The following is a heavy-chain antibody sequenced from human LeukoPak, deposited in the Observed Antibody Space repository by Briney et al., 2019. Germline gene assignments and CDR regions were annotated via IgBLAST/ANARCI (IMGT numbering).Heavy chain of an antibody. D-gene: IGHD2-15*01. J-gene: IGHJ4*02. CDR2: IFYSGST. CDR3: ARRGYCTGAICYSSDS. Sequence: PSETLSLTCTVSGGSISNYYWSWIRQPPGEGLEWIGYIFYSGSTNYNPSLKSRVTISVDTSKNQFSLKLTSVTAADTAVYYCARRGYCTGAICYSSDSWGQGTLVTVSS. V-gene: IGHV4-59*08. CDR1: GGSISNYY.